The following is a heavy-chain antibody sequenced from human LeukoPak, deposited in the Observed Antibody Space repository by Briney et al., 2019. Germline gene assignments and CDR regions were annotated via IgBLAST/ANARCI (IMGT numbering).Heavy chain of an antibody. Sequence: GGSLRLSCAASGFTFSSYAMSWVRQAPGKGLEWVSAISGSGGRTYYADSVKGRFTISRDNSKHTLYLQMNSLRAEDTAVYYCATPVPIVVVTATDYWGQGTLVTVSS. CDR1: GFTFSSYA. J-gene: IGHJ4*02. D-gene: IGHD2-21*02. CDR3: ATPVPIVVVTATDY. CDR2: ISGSGGRT. V-gene: IGHV3-23*01.